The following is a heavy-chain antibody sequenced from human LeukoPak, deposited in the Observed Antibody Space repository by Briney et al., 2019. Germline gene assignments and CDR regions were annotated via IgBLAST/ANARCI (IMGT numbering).Heavy chain of an antibody. CDR1: GFTFSAYY. CDR3: ARGIAAAANYFDY. D-gene: IGHD6-13*01. V-gene: IGHV3-11*05. J-gene: IGHJ4*02. CDR2: ISTTSSYT. Sequence: GGSLRLSCAASGFTFSAYYMSWIRQAPGKGLEWVSYISTTSSYTNHADSVRGRFTISRDNAKNSLYLQMNSLRAEDTAVYYCARGIAAAANYFDYWGQGTLVTVSS.